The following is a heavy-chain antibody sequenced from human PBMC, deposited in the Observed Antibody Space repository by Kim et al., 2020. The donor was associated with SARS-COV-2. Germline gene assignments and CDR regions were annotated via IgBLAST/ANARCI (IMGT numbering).Heavy chain of an antibody. D-gene: IGHD5-12*01. CDR3: ATINIVATIDYYYGMDV. Sequence: GGSLRLSCAASGFTFDDYAMHWVRQAPGKGLEWVSGISWNSGSIGYADSVKGRFTISRDNAKNSLYLQMNSLTAEDTALYYCATINIVATIDYYYGMDVWGQGTTVTVSS. CDR2: ISWNSGSI. J-gene: IGHJ6*02. V-gene: IGHV3-9*01. CDR1: GFTFDDYA.